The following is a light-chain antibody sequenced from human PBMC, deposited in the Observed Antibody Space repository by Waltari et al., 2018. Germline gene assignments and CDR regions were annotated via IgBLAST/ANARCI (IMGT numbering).Light chain of an antibody. Sequence: EIVLTQSPGTLSLSPGERVTLSCRASQSVSVTSLAWYQQKPGQAPRLLIYGTSSRANGIPDRFSGSGSGTDFTLTISRLEPEDFAVYYCQQYGDSTMFGQGTNVEIK. CDR1: QSVSVTS. CDR2: GTS. J-gene: IGKJ1*01. CDR3: QQYGDSTM. V-gene: IGKV3-20*01.